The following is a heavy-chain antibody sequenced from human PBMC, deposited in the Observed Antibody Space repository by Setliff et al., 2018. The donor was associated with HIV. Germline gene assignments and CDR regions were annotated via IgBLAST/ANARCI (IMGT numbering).Heavy chain of an antibody. J-gene: IGHJ4*02. CDR3: ARVFGVRQAFDN. Sequence: ASVKVSCKASGYTFSDYFIHWVRQAPGQGLEWMGWIHPNRGGTNYAQKLQGRVTMTRDTSITTAYMELSRLSSDDTAVYYCARVFGVRQAFDNWGQGTLVTVSS. D-gene: IGHD3-10*02. CDR2: IHPNRGGT. CDR1: GYTFSDYF. V-gene: IGHV1-2*02.